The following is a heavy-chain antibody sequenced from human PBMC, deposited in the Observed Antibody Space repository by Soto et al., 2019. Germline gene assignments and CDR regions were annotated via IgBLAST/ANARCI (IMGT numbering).Heavy chain of an antibody. D-gene: IGHD1-26*01. CDR3: ARKHTGFPIGCAWALDI. CDR1: GNTFTTYT. Sequence: QVQLVQSGAEVKKTGASVKVSCRASGNTFTTYTLLWVCQAPGQRLEWMAWINPGNGDTKYSQNFQGRVTATRNPSASIAYMEMSSLRSEDTSTYNCARKHTGFPIGCAWALDIWVQGTMVTISS. J-gene: IGHJ3*02. V-gene: IGHV1-3*01. CDR2: INPGNGDT.